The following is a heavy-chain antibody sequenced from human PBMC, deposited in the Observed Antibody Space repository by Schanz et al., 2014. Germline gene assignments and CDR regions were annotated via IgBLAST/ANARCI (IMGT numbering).Heavy chain of an antibody. CDR3: ARRVPYSFGLDV. V-gene: IGHV3-23*04. D-gene: IGHD1-1*01. J-gene: IGHJ6*02. Sequence: EVQVVESGGGFVQPGGSLRLSCAASGFPFSSYVMNWVRQAPGRGLEWVSFISASGDSTSYADSVKGRFTISRDNSKNTLYLQMNSLRDEDTAMYYCARRVPYSFGLDVWGQGATVTVSS. CDR2: ISASGDST. CDR1: GFPFSSYV.